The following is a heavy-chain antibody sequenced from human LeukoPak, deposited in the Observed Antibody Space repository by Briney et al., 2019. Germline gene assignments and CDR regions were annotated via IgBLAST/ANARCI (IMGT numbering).Heavy chain of an antibody. Sequence: GESLKISCKGSGYSFTSYWIGWVRQMPGKGLEWMGIIYPGDSDTRYSPSFQGQVTISADKSISTAYQQWSSLKASDTAMYYCARQSSSYDILTGYSTNNWFDPWGQGTLVTVSS. CDR2: IYPGDSDT. V-gene: IGHV5-51*01. D-gene: IGHD3-9*01. CDR1: GYSFTSYW. J-gene: IGHJ5*02. CDR3: ARQSSSYDILTGYSTNNWFDP.